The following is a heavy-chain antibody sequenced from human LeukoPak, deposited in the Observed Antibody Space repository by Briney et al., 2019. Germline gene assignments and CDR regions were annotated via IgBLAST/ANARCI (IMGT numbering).Heavy chain of an antibody. CDR2: TNYDGSYT. J-gene: IGHJ1*01. V-gene: IGHV3-74*01. CDR1: RFTLSSYW. D-gene: IGHD4-17*01. CDR3: AKDEFRYGDPEYFQH. Sequence: GVSLRLSCVASRFTLSSYWMNWVRQAPGKGPVWVARTNYDGSYTDYADSVKGRFTISRDNSKNTLYLQMNSLRAEDTAVYYCAKDEFRYGDPEYFQHWGQGTLVTVSS.